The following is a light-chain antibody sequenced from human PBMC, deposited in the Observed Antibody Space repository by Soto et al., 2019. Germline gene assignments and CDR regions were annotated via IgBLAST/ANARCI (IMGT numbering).Light chain of an antibody. J-gene: IGKJ1*01. CDR1: QSISSW. CDR2: KAS. Sequence: DIQMTQSPSTLSASVGDRVTVTCRASQSISSWLAWYQQKAGKAPKLLIYKASALESGVPSRFSGSGSGTEFTLTSSSLEPEDFPTYYCQHYNTYPWTFGQGTKVEIK. CDR3: QHYNTYPWT. V-gene: IGKV1-5*03.